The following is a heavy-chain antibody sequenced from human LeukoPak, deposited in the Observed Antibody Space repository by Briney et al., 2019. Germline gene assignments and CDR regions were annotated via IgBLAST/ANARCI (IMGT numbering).Heavy chain of an antibody. CDR3: ARDTLGSGYSSSSDY. J-gene: IGHJ4*02. Sequence: GASVKVSCKASGYTFTSYGISWVRQAPGQGLEWMGWISAYNGNTNYAQKLQGRVTMTTDTSTSTAYMELRSLKSDDTAVYYCARDTLGSGYSSSSDYWGQGTLVTVSS. CDR2: ISAYNGNT. V-gene: IGHV1-18*01. D-gene: IGHD6-13*01. CDR1: GYTFTSYG.